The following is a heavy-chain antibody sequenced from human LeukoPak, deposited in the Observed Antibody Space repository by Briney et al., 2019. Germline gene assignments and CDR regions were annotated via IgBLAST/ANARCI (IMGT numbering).Heavy chain of an antibody. D-gene: IGHD1-14*01. CDR3: ARDDGCRSVDY. CDR2: ISGSGGST. J-gene: IGHJ4*02. V-gene: IGHV3-23*01. CDR1: GFTFSSYA. Sequence: GGSLRLFCAASGFTFSSYAMSWVRQAPGKGLEWVSAISGSGGSTYYADSVKGRFTISRDNSKNSLYLQMSSLRAEDTAVYYCARDDGCRSVDYWGQGTLVTVSS.